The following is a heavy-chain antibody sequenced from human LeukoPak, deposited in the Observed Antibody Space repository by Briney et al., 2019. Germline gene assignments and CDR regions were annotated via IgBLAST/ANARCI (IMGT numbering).Heavy chain of an antibody. D-gene: IGHD3-3*01. V-gene: IGHV4-59*01. CDR1: GGSISSYY. CDR2: IYYSGST. Sequence: PSETLSLTCTVSGGSISSYYWSWIRQPPGKGLEWIGYIYYSGSTNYNPSLKSRVTISVDTSKNQFSLKLSSVTAADTAVYYCARHARDFRYSYYMDVWGKGTTVTISS. CDR3: ARHARDFRYSYYMDV. J-gene: IGHJ6*03.